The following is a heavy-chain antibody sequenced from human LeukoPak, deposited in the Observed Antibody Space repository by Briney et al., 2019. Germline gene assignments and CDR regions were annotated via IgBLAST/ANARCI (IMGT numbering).Heavy chain of an antibody. D-gene: IGHD3-10*01. CDR3: ARDGSGSYYDQAFDP. Sequence: ASVKVSCKASGYTFTSYGISWVRQAPGQGLEWMGWISAYNGNTNYAQKLQGRVTMTTDTSTSTAYMELRSLRSDDTAVCYCARDGSGSYYDQAFDPWGQGTLVTVSS. CDR1: GYTFTSYG. CDR2: ISAYNGNT. J-gene: IGHJ5*02. V-gene: IGHV1-18*01.